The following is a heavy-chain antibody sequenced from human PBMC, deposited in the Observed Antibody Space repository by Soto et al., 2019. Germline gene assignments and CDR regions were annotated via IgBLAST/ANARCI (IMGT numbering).Heavy chain of an antibody. J-gene: IGHJ5*02. CDR1: GCSLSRGGSS. D-gene: IGHD2-2*01. Sequence: SETLSLTCAVSGCSLSRGGSSWSWIRQPPGKGLEWIGYIYHSGSTYYNPSLKSRVTISVDRSKNQFSLKLSSVTAADTAVYYCARVPDRWGQGTLVTVSS. CDR2: IYHSGST. V-gene: IGHV4-30-2*01. CDR3: ARVPDR.